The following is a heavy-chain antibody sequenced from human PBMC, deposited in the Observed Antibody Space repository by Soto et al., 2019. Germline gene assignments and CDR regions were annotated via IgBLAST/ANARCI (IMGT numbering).Heavy chain of an antibody. J-gene: IGHJ4*02. V-gene: IGHV4-31*03. D-gene: IGHD6-19*01. CDR3: ARVLYSSGWATFDY. CDR2: SYYSGSA. Sequence: SETLSLTCTVSDDSLSSGVYYWSWIRQHPEKGLEWIGFSYYSGSAYYNPSLKSRVTISVDTSKNQFSLKLSSVTAADTAVYYCARVLYSSGWATFDYWGQGTLVTVS. CDR1: DDSLSSGVYY.